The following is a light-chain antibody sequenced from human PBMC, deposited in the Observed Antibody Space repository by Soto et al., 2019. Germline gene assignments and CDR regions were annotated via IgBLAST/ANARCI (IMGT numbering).Light chain of an antibody. Sequence: AIRMTQSPSSFSASTGDRVTIICRASQGISSYLAWYQQKPGKAPKLLIYAASTLQSGVPSRFSGSGSGTDFTLTISGLQSGDSGSTYCPHYYTYPPIRLGQGTRLEIK. CDR3: PHYYTYPPIR. CDR2: AAS. J-gene: IGKJ5*01. V-gene: IGKV1-8*01. CDR1: QGISSY.